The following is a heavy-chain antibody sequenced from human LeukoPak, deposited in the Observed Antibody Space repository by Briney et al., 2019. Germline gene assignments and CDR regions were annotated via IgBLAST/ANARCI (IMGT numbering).Heavy chain of an antibody. CDR3: VRAVEYYYDSSGYAVDY. D-gene: IGHD3-22*01. CDR1: GFTFARYS. J-gene: IGHJ4*02. CDR2: ISSSSSNI. Sequence: KPGGSLRLSCAASGFTFARYSMNWVRQAPGKGLEGVSSISSSSSNIYYADSVTGRFTISRDNAKNSLYLQMNSLRAEDTAVYYCVRAVEYYYDSSGYAVDYWGQGTLVTVSS. V-gene: IGHV3-21*01.